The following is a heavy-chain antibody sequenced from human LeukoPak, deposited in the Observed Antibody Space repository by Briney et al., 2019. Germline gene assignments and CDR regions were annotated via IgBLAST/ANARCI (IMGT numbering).Heavy chain of an antibody. CDR2: INHSGST. CDR3: ARGGDGYDWEFDY. V-gene: IGHV4-34*01. J-gene: IGHJ4*02. CDR1: GGSFSGYY. D-gene: IGHD5-12*01. Sequence: PSETLSLTCAVYGGSFSGYYWSWIRQPPGKGLEWIGEINHSGSTNYNPSLKSRVTISVDTSKNQFSLKLSSVTAADTAVYYCARGGDGYDWEFDYWGQGTLVTVSS.